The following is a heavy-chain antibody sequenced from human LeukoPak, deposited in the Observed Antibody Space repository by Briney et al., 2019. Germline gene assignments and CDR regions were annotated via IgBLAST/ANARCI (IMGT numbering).Heavy chain of an antibody. J-gene: IGHJ4*02. Sequence: PSETLSLTCTVSGYSISSGYYWGWIRQPPGKGLEWIGSIYHSGSTYYNPSLKSRVTISVDTSKNQFSLKLSSVTAADTAVYYCAKGRWLRRPETEFDYWGQGTLVTVSS. CDR1: GYSISSGYY. D-gene: IGHD5-24*01. CDR2: IYHSGST. CDR3: AKGRWLRRPETEFDY. V-gene: IGHV4-38-2*02.